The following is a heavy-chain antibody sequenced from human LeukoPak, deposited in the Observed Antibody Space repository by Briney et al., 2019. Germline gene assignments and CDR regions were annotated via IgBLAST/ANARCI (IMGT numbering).Heavy chain of an antibody. J-gene: IGHJ6*02. D-gene: IGHD2-2*01. CDR1: GYTFTSYD. Sequence: ASVKVSCKASGYTFTSYDINWVRQATGQGLEWMGWMNPNSGNTGYAQKFQGRVTMTRNTSISTAYMELSSLRSEDTAVYYCARCDTVVVPLGRYYYYGMDVWGQGTTVTVSS. CDR2: MNPNSGNT. CDR3: ARCDTVVVPLGRYYYYGMDV. V-gene: IGHV1-8*01.